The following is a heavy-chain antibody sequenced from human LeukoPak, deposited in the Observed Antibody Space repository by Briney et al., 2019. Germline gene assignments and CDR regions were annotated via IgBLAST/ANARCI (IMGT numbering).Heavy chain of an antibody. D-gene: IGHD3-3*01. Sequence: SETLSLTCAVYGGSFSGYYWSWIRQPPGKGLEWIGEINHSGSTNYNPSLKSRVTISVDTSKNQFSLKLSSVTAADTAVYYCARGITIFGVVIRSIAFDIWGQGTMVTVSS. CDR3: ARGITIFGVVIRSIAFDI. CDR2: INHSGST. J-gene: IGHJ3*02. V-gene: IGHV4-34*01. CDR1: GGSFSGYY.